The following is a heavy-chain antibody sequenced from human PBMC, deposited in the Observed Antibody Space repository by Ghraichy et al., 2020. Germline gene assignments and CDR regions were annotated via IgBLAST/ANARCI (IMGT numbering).Heavy chain of an antibody. V-gene: IGHV4-31*03. J-gene: IGHJ4*02. CDR3: ARAGGRFAFTFDY. Sequence: SETLSLTCSVSGGSISSGGYYWSWIRQHPGKGLEWIGYIYYSGSTYYNPSLQSRVTISVDTSKNQFSLKLSSVTVADTAVYYCARAGGRFAFTFDYWGQGTLVTVSS. CDR1: GGSISSGGYY. D-gene: IGHD3-10*01. CDR2: IYYSGST.